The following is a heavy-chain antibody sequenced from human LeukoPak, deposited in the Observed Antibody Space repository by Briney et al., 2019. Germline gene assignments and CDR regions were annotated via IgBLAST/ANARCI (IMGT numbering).Heavy chain of an antibody. CDR3: ARDSNPNDGQVFYDAFDI. V-gene: IGHV3-7*01. D-gene: IGHD5/OR15-5a*01. CDR2: VKRDGSEK. J-gene: IGHJ3*02. Sequence: GGSLRLSCAASGFTFSSYWMTWVRQAPGKGLEWVANVKRDGSEKHYVDSVKGRFTISRDNAKNSLYLQMNSLRAEDTAVYFCARDSNPNDGQVFYDAFDIWGQGTMVTVSS. CDR1: GFTFSSYW.